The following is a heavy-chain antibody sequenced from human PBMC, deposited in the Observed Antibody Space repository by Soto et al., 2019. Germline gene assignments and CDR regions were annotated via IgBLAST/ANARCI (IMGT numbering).Heavy chain of an antibody. CDR3: ARHPASPYGDYFDY. D-gene: IGHD4-17*01. J-gene: IGHJ4*02. CDR2: IYYSGST. Sequence: SETLSLTCTVSGGSISSYYWSWIRQPPGKGLEWIGYIYYSGSTNYNPSLKSRVTISVDTSKNQFSLKLSSVTAADTAVYYCARHPASPYGDYFDYWGQGTLVTVSS. CDR1: GGSISSYY. V-gene: IGHV4-59*08.